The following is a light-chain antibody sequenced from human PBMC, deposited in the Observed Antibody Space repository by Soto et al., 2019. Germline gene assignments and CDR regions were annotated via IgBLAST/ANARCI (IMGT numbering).Light chain of an antibody. CDR3: QQLYTYPLT. CDR1: QGINSY. V-gene: IGKV1-9*01. CDR2: TAS. Sequence: DIQLTQSPSFLSASVGDRVTVTCLASQGINSYLAWYQQKPGKAPKLLIYTASTLQSGVPSRFSGSGSGTEFTLTITSLQPEDFAADYCQQLYTYPLTFGGGTKVEIK. J-gene: IGKJ4*01.